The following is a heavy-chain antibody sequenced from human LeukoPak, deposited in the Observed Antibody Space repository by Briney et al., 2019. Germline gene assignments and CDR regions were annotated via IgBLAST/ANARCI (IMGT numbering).Heavy chain of an antibody. CDR3: ARLRGAKFDP. V-gene: IGHV4-34*01. CDR2: INHSGST. Sequence: SETMPLTCAVYGGSFSGYYWSWIRQPPGKGLEWIGEINHSGSTNYNPSLKSRVTISVDTSKNQFSLKLSSVTAADTAVYYCARLRGAKFDPWGQGTLVTVSS. D-gene: IGHD4-17*01. J-gene: IGHJ5*02. CDR1: GGSFSGYY.